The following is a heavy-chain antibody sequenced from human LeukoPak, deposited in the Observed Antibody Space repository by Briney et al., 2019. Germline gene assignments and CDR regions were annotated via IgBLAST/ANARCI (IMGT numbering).Heavy chain of an antibody. CDR3: ARQDTSSYPADY. Sequence: SETLSLTCTVPGGSISSYYWSWIRQPPGEGLEWIGNAYYSGSTNYNPSLERRATIPVDTSKNYFSLKLNSVTAADTAVYYCARQDTSSYPADYWGQGTLVTVSS. D-gene: IGHD1-26*01. V-gene: IGHV4-59*08. J-gene: IGHJ4*02. CDR2: AYYSGST. CDR1: GGSISSYY.